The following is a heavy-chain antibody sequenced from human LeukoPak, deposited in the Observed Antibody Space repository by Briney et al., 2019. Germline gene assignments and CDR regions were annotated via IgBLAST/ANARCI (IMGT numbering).Heavy chain of an antibody. J-gene: IGHJ4*02. D-gene: IGHD6-19*01. CDR3: ARDPRGDSSGIDY. CDR2: INPNSGGT. V-gene: IGHV1-2*02. CDR1: GYTFTSYG. Sequence: ASVKVSCKASGYTFTSYGISWVRQAPGQGLEWMGWINPNSGGTNYAQKFQGRVTMTRDTSISTAYMELSRLRSDDTAVYYCARDPRGDSSGIDYWGQGTLVTVSS.